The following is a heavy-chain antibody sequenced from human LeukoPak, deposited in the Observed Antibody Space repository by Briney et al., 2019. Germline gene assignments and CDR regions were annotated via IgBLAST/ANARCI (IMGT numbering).Heavy chain of an antibody. V-gene: IGHV3-7*01. J-gene: IGHJ4*02. CDR1: GFSFSSWS. CDR3: ARENWRRFDY. Sequence: GGSPRLSCAASGFSFSSWSMSWVRQAPGKRLEWVANMKEDGSEIYYVDSVQGRFTISRDNAKSSVYLQMNSLRGEDTAVYYCARENWRRFDYWGQGTLVTVSS. D-gene: IGHD1-1*01. CDR2: MKEDGSEI.